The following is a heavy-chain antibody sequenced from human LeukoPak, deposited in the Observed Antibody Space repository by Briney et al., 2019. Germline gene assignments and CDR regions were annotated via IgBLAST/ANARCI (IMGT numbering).Heavy chain of an antibody. V-gene: IGHV3-21*01. CDR3: ASRIVGATKREPYYFDY. D-gene: IGHD1-26*01. J-gene: IGHJ4*02. CDR1: GFTFSSYS. CDR2: ISSSSYI. Sequence: GGSLRLSCAASGFTFSSYSMNWVRQAPGKGLEWVSSISSSSYIYYADSVKGRFTISRDNAKNSLYLQMNSLRAEDTAVYYCASRIVGATKREPYYFDYWGQGTLVTVSS.